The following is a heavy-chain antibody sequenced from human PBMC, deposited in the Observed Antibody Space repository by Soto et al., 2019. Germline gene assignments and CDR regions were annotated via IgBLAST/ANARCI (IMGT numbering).Heavy chain of an antibody. CDR2: ISSKTDGGTT. J-gene: IGHJ4*02. D-gene: IGHD2-8*02. CDR3: TKLGTGVFEY. Sequence: GSLRLSCAASGLTLNYAWMSWVRQAPGRGLEWVGRISSKTDGGTTEYAAPVKGRFTISRDDSKNTLYLQMDSLKTEDTAVYYCTKLGTGVFEYWGQGNLVTVSS. V-gene: IGHV3-15*01. CDR1: GLTLNYAW.